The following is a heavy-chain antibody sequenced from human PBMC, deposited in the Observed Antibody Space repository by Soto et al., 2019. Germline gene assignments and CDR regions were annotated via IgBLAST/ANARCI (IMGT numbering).Heavy chain of an antibody. V-gene: IGHV4-30-4*01. J-gene: IGHJ5*02. CDR2: IYYSGST. CDR1: GGSISSGDYY. D-gene: IGHD1-20*01. Sequence: SSETLSLTCTVSGGSISSGDYYWSWIRQPPGKGLEWIGYIYYSGSTYYNPSLKSRVTISVDTSKNQFSLKLSSVTAADTAVYYCARGGNWNDSTKPNWFDPWGQGTLVTVSS. CDR3: ARGGNWNDSTKPNWFDP.